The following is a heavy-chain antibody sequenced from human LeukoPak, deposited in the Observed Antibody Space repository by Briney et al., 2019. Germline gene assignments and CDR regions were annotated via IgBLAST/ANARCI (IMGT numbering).Heavy chain of an antibody. J-gene: IGHJ4*02. Sequence: SETLSLTCTVSGGSISSTYYWGWIRQPPGKGLEWIGSIYYSGSTYYNPSLKSRVTISVDTSKNQFSLKLSSVTAADTAVYYCASSHPQLKAPDIVVVPAAPPVGWGQGTLVTVSS. V-gene: IGHV4-39*07. CDR3: ASSHPQLKAPDIVVVPAAPPVG. CDR1: GGSISSTYY. D-gene: IGHD2-2*01. CDR2: IYYSGST.